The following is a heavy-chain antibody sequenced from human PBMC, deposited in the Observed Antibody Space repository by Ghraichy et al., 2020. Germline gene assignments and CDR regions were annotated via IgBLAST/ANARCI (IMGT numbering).Heavy chain of an antibody. J-gene: IGHJ4*02. V-gene: IGHV3-7*01. CDR2: IKQDGSA. CDR3: ARDTYYAAEH. Sequence: GSLRLSCAASGFPFSRYWMGWVRQAPGKGLEWVANIKQDGSADYVDSVRGRFTISRDNAGSSLTLQMNSLRAEDTAVYYCARDTYYAAEHWGQGTLVTVSS. CDR1: GFPFSRYW. D-gene: IGHD2/OR15-2a*01.